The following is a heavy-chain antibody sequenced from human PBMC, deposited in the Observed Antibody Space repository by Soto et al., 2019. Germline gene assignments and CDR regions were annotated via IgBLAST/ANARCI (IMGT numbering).Heavy chain of an antibody. CDR3: MRDTSPYSSGWHNRHSDY. J-gene: IGHJ4*02. Sequence: QVQLVESGGGVVQPGRSLRLSCAASGFTFSSYAMHWVGQAPGKRLEWVAVISYDGSNKYYADSVKGRFTISRDNSKTLYLQMNSLRAEDTAEYYCMRDTSPYSSGWHNRHSDYWGQGTLVTVSS. CDR1: GFTFSSYA. V-gene: IGHV3-30-3*01. D-gene: IGHD6-19*01. CDR2: ISYDGSNK.